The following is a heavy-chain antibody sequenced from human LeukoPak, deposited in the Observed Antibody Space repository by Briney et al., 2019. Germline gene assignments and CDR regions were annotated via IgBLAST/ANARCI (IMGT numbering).Heavy chain of an antibody. CDR3: AQAPVTSCRGAYCYPFDS. CDR1: GFTFSNYA. CDR2: TSSSDAGT. Sequence: GGSLRLSCAASGFTFSNYAMSWVRQTPGKGLEWVAATSSSDAGTYHADSVRGRFTISRDNSKNTLYLQMNSLRAEDAAVYFCAQAPVTSCRGAYCYPFDSWGQGTLVTVSS. D-gene: IGHD2-21*01. V-gene: IGHV3-23*01. J-gene: IGHJ4*02.